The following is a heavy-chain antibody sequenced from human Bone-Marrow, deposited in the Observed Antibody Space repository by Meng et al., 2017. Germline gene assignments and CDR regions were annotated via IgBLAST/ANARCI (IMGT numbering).Heavy chain of an antibody. CDR2: INPKSGDT. CDR3: ARDEDISAAGKLFGDY. D-gene: IGHD6-25*01. CDR1: GYNFPDYY. Sequence: QVELVEAGAEGKKPGASVKVPCKPSGYNFPDYYIRWVRRAPGQGLEWMGRINPKSGDTHYAQKFQARVTMTGDTSISTAYMELSGLRSDDTAMYYCARDEDISAAGKLFGDYWGQGTLVTVSS. V-gene: IGHV1-2*06. J-gene: IGHJ4*02.